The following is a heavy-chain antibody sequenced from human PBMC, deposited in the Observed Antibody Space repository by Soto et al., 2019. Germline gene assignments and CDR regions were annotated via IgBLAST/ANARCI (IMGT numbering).Heavy chain of an antibody. CDR1: GGSISSYY. V-gene: IGHV4-59*01. CDR3: ASTRDYDYLHAFDI. D-gene: IGHD3-16*01. J-gene: IGHJ3*02. CDR2: IYYSGST. Sequence: SETLSLTCTVSGGSISSYYWSWIRQPPGKGLEWIGYIYYSGSTNYNPSLKSRVTISVDTSKNQFSLKLSSVTAADTAVYYCASTRDYDYLHAFDIWGQGTMVTVSS.